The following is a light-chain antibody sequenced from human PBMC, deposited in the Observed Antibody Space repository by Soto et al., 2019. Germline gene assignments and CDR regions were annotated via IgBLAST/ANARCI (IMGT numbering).Light chain of an antibody. CDR1: QSVLYSSNNKNY. J-gene: IGKJ2*01. V-gene: IGKV4-1*01. CDR3: RQYYTTPHT. CDR2: WAS. Sequence: DIVMTQSPDSLAVSLGERATINCKSSQSVLYSSNNKNYLAWYQQKPGRPPKLLIYWASTRESGVPDRFSGSGSGTDFTLTISSLQAEDVAVYYCRQYYTTPHTFGQGTKLEIK.